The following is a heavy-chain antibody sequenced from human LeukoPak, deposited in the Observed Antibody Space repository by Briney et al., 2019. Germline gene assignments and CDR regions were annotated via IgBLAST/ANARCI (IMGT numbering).Heavy chain of an antibody. CDR3: ARVVTGSYGGYYYYGMDV. CDR1: GFTFSSYW. Sequence: GGSLRLSCAASGFTFSSYWMSWVRQAPGKGLEWVANIKQDGSEKYYVDSVKGRFTISRDNAKNSPYLQMNSLRAEDTAVYYCARVVTGSYGGYYYYGMDVWGQGTTVTVSS. J-gene: IGHJ6*02. D-gene: IGHD1-26*01. V-gene: IGHV3-7*01. CDR2: IKQDGSEK.